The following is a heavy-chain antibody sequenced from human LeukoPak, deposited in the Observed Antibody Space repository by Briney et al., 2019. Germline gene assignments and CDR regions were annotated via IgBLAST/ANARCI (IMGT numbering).Heavy chain of an antibody. J-gene: IGHJ4*02. D-gene: IGHD3-16*02. CDR2: IYTPGRP. V-gene: IGHV4-4*07. Sequence: SETLSLTCSVPGGSISSYWWSWIRQPAGKGLEFIGRIYTPGRPNYNPSLNRQFSMSVDTSKNMFSLALMSVTAADTAVYFCARARYTISSYRFDYWGQGALVTVSS. CDR3: ARARYTISSYRFDY. CDR1: GGSISSYW.